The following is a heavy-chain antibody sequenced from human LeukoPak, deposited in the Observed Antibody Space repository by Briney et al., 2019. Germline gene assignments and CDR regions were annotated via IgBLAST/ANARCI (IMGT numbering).Heavy chain of an antibody. CDR3: ASSFCGGDCYSPDY. CDR2: ISGSSTTI. CDR1: GFTFSTDS. D-gene: IGHD2-21*02. Sequence: GGSLRLSCAASGFTFSTDSMNWVRQAPGKGLEWVSYISGSSTTIHYADSVKGRFTVSRDNAKNSLYLQMNSLRDEDTAVYYCASSFCGGDCYSPDYWGRGTLVTVSS. J-gene: IGHJ4*02. V-gene: IGHV3-48*02.